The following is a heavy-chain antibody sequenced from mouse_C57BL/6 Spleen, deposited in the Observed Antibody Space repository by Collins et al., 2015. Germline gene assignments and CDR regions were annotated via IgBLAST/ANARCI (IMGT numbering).Heavy chain of an antibody. CDR2: IDPETGGT. J-gene: IGHJ2*01. CDR3: TRIEAYYYGSSLYYFDY. V-gene: IGHV1-15*01. CDR1: GYTLTDYE. D-gene: IGHD1-1*01. Sequence: QVQLQQSGAELVRPGASVTLSCKASGYTLTDYEMHWVKQTPVHGLEWIGAIDPETGGTAYNQKFKGKAILTADKSSSTAYMELRSLTSEDSAVCYCTRIEAYYYGSSLYYFDYWGQGTTLTVSS.